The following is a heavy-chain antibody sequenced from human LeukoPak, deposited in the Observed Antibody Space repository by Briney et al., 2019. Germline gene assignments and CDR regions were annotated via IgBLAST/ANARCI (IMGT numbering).Heavy chain of an antibody. J-gene: IGHJ4*02. CDR2: INPGDSDT. CDR1: GYTFATYW. Sequence: GESLKISCKGSGYTFATYWIGWVRQMPGKGLEWMGIINPGDSDTRYSPSFQGQVTISADKSITTAYLQWSSLKASDTAMYYCARHGGRGYRFDYDYWGQGILVTVSS. D-gene: IGHD5-18*01. V-gene: IGHV5-51*01. CDR3: ARHGGRGYRFDYDY.